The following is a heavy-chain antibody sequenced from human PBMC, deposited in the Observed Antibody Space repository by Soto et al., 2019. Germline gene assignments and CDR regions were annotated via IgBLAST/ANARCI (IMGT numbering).Heavy chain of an antibody. CDR1: GFPFSSYA. J-gene: IGHJ6*02. V-gene: IGHV3-74*01. CDR3: ARGGYCSNGVCYSSYYGMEV. Sequence: PGGSLRLSCAASGFPFSSYAMSWVLQAPGKGLVWVSGINSDGSSTSHADSVKGRFTISRDSAKNTLYLQMNSLRAEDTAVYYSARGGYCSNGVCYSSYYGMEVWGQGTTVTVSS. CDR2: INSDGSST. D-gene: IGHD2-8*01.